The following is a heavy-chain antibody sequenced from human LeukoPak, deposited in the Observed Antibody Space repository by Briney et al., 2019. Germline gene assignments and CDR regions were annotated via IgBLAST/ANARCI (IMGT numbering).Heavy chain of an antibody. D-gene: IGHD5-18*01. CDR3: ARSVVGYDNFGY. V-gene: IGHV4-39*01. J-gene: IGHJ4*02. Sequence: PSETLSLTCTVSGGSISSGSYYWGWIRQPPGKGLEWIGSIYYSGSTYYNPSLKSRVTISVDTSKNQFSLKLSSVTASDTAMYYCARSVVGYDNFGYWGQGTRVTVSS. CDR1: GGSISSGSYY. CDR2: IYYSGST.